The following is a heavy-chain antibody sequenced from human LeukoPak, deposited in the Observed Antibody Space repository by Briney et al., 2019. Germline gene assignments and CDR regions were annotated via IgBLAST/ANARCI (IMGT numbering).Heavy chain of an antibody. V-gene: IGHV4-39*01. D-gene: IGHD4-11*01. CDR2: VFYDGTK. Sequence: SQTLSLTCPVSGVSMSSGNYGWGWIRQPPGKGLHHVVCVFYDGTKKYNPSLVSPLTISLDVSNSPFSLRLSSVTAADTAVYYCARHADRGNYVRGFDVWGRGTLVTVSS. CDR1: GVSMSSGNYG. CDR3: ARHADRGNYVRGFDV. J-gene: IGHJ3*01.